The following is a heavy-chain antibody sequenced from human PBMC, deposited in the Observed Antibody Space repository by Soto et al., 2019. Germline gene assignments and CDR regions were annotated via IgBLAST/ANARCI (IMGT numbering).Heavy chain of an antibody. Sequence: GGALRLSCAPSGFDFSVYWMSWVSQAPGKGAEWVANIKFAGGDKQDVDSVKGRFTSARDSARDSVFLQISCLRAGDTPIYYCVKDGAYCSSATCYAPRNHYFDASGQSTLVDVS. CDR1: GFDFSVYW. CDR2: IKFAGGDK. V-gene: IGHV3-7*03. D-gene: IGHD2-2*01. CDR3: VKDGAYCSSATCYAPRNHYFDA. J-gene: IGHJ5*02.